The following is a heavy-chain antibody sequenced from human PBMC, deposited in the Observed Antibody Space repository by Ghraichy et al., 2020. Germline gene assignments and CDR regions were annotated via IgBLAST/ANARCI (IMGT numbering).Heavy chain of an antibody. V-gene: IGHV1-2*02. CDR2: INPNSGGT. Sequence: ASVKVSCKASGYTFTGYYMHWVRQAPGQGLEWMGWINPNSGGTNYAQKFQGRVTMTRDTSISTAYMELSRLRSDDTAVYYCARVRYNWNDQKSPLDYWGQGTLVTVSS. J-gene: IGHJ4*02. CDR1: GYTFTGYY. D-gene: IGHD1-1*01. CDR3: ARVRYNWNDQKSPLDY.